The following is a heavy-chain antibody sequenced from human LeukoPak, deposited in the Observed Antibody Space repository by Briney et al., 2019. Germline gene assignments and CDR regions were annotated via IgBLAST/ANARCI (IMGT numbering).Heavy chain of an antibody. Sequence: GGSLRLSCAASGFTFSSYAMSWVRQAPGKGLEWASAISGSGGSTYYADSVKGRFTISRDNSKNTLYLQMNSLRAEDTAVYYCAREPPADYYDSSGYYPIDYWGQGTLVTVSS. CDR2: ISGSGGST. CDR1: GFTFSSYA. D-gene: IGHD3-22*01. J-gene: IGHJ4*02. V-gene: IGHV3-23*01. CDR3: AREPPADYYDSSGYYPIDY.